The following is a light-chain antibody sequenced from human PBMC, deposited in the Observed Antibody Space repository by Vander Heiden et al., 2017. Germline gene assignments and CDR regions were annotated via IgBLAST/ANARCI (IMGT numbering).Light chain of an antibody. CDR1: QSLLYSSNNRNY. CDR3: QQYVSTPLT. V-gene: IGKV4-1*01. Sequence: DIVMTQSPDSLAVSLGERATINCKSSQSLLYSSNNRNYLAWYQQKPGQPPTLLIYWASARESGVPDRFSGSGSGTDFTLTISSLQAEDVAVYYCQQYVSTPLTFGGGTKVEIK. J-gene: IGKJ4*01. CDR2: WAS.